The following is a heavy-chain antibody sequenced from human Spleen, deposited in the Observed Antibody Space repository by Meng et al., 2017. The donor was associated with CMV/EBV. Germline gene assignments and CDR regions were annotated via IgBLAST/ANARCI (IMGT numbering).Heavy chain of an antibody. J-gene: IGHJ6*02. CDR3: AREFITIFGVIITGDSYGMDV. D-gene: IGHD3-3*01. CDR1: GYTFTTYY. V-gene: IGHV1-46*01. CDR2: INPSGGST. Sequence: ASVKVSCKASGYTFTTYYIHWVRQAPGQGLEWMGRINPSGGSTSYTQKFQGRVTMTRDTSTRTVSMELSSLRPEDTAVYYCAREFITIFGVIITGDSYGMDVWGQGTTVTVSS.